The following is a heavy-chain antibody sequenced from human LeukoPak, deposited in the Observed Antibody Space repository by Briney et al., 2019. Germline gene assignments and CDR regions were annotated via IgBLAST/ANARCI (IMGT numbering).Heavy chain of an antibody. CDR1: GGSISSYY. J-gene: IGHJ4*02. V-gene: IGHV4-59*01. CDR3: ARDCSSTSCGFDY. D-gene: IGHD2-2*01. Sequence: PSETLSLTCTVSGGSISSYYWSWIRQPPGKGLEWIGYIYYSGSTNYNPSLKSRVTISVDTSKNQFSLKLSSVTAADTAVYYCARDCSSTSCGFDYWGQGTLVTVSS. CDR2: IYYSGST.